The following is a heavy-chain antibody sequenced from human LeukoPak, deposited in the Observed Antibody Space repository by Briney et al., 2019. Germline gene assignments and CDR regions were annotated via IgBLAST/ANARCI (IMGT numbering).Heavy chain of an antibody. D-gene: IGHD5-12*01. CDR1: GASINSGSYY. CDR2: IYASGNT. J-gene: IGHJ6*03. V-gene: IGHV4-61*02. CDR3: ARDGFYCSGSDCSKGRWYSHYYMDV. Sequence: KTSETLSLTCTVSGASINSGSYYWTWIRQPAGKGLEWIGRIYASGNTDYSPSLKSRLTISLDTSKNQFSLRLSSVTAADTAVYYCARDGFYCSGSDCSKGRWYSHYYMDVWGKGTTVTVSS.